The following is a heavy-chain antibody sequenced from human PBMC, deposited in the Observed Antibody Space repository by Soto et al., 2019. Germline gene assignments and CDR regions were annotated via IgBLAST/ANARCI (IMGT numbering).Heavy chain of an antibody. CDR1: GFTFDDYA. D-gene: IGHD4-17*01. CDR3: ASPRFGDRGAFDY. V-gene: IGHV3-9*01. CDR2: ISWNSGSI. J-gene: IGHJ4*02. Sequence: EVQLVESGGGLVQPGRSLRLSCAASGFTFDDYAMHWVRQAPGKGLEWVSGISWNSGSIGYADSVKGRFTISRDNAKNSLYLQMNSLRVEDTAVYYCASPRFGDRGAFDYWGQGTLVTVSS.